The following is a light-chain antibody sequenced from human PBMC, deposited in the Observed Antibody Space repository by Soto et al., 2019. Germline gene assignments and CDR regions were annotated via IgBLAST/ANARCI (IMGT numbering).Light chain of an antibody. J-gene: IGKJ5*01. V-gene: IGKV3-11*01. CDR3: QQRSTWPPIT. CDR2: DAS. CDR1: PSDSSN. Sequence: EIVLTQSPATLSVSPGERATLSCRASPSDSSNLAWYQQRPGQAPRLLIYDASNRATGIPTRFSGSGSETDFTLTISSLEPEDFAVYYCQQRSTWPPITFGQGTRLEIK.